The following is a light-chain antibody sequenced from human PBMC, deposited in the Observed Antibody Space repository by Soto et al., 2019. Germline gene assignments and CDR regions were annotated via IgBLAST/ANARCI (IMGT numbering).Light chain of an antibody. CDR1: SSDVGGYNY. CDR3: CSYAGSYTFV. J-gene: IGLJ1*01. V-gene: IGLV2-11*01. Sequence: QSVLTQPASVSGSPGQSITISCTGTSSDVGGYNYVSWYQQHPGKAPKLMIYDVSKRPSGVPGRFSGSKSDNTASLTISGLQAEDEADYYCCSYAGSYTFVFGIGTKVTVL. CDR2: DVS.